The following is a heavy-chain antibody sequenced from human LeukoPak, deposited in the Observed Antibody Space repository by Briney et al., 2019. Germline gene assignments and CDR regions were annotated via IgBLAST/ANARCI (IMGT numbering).Heavy chain of an antibody. CDR3: ARDKY. Sequence: PGRSLRLSCAASGFTFSSYAMSWVRQAPGKGLEWVSVISGSGGRTYDADSVKGRFTISRDNSRNTLYLQMNSLRAEDTAIYYCARDKYWGQGTLVTVSS. J-gene: IGHJ4*02. CDR2: ISGSGGRT. CDR1: GFTFSSYA. V-gene: IGHV3-23*01.